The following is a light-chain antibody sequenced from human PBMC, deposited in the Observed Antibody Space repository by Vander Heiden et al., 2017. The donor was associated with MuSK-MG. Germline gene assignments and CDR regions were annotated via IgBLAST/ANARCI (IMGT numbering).Light chain of an antibody. J-gene: IGLJ2*01. CDR2: DDS. CDR3: QVWDSSSDHPEDVV. CDR1: NIGSKS. V-gene: IGLV3-21*02. Sequence: PSVLVAPGQTARITCGGNNIGSKSVHWYQQKPGQAPVLVAYDDSDRPSGIPERFSGSNSGNTATLTTSRVAAGDEADYYCQVWDSSSDHPEDVVFGGGTKLTVL.